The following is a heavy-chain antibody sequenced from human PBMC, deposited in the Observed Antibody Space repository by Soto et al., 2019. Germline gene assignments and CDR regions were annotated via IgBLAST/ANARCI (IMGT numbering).Heavy chain of an antibody. D-gene: IGHD4-17*01. Sequence: EVHLLESGGDLVRPGGSLRLSCAASGFSFHEYTMNWVRQAPGKGLEWVSGIYGAASGIYYADSVKGRFTISRDNSRNTVYLQMNNMRAEDTAVYYCAKDRHPDGVLDIDWWGQGARVTVSS. CDR3: AKDRHPDGVLDIDW. V-gene: IGHV3-23*01. J-gene: IGHJ4*02. CDR2: IYGAASGI. CDR1: GFSFHEYT.